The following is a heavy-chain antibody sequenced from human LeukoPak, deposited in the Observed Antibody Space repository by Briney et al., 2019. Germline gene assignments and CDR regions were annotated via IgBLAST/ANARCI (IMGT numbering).Heavy chain of an antibody. CDR3: ARVISWIQLWGAFDY. CDR1: GGTFSSYA. Sequence: GASVKVSCKASGGTFSSYAISWARQAPGQGLEWMGGIIPIFGTANYAQKFQGRVTITADESTSTAYMELSSLRSEDTAVYYCARVISWIQLWGAFDYWGQGTLVTVSS. J-gene: IGHJ4*02. D-gene: IGHD5-18*01. V-gene: IGHV1-69*13. CDR2: IIPIFGTA.